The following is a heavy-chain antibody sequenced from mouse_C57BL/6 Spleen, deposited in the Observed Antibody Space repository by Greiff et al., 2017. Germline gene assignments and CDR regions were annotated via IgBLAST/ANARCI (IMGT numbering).Heavy chain of an antibody. CDR3: ARWVTGTGFDY. CDR2: IYPGDGDT. J-gene: IGHJ2*01. V-gene: IGHV1-80*01. D-gene: IGHD4-1*01. Sequence: VQLQQSGAELVKPGASVKISCKASGYAFSSYWMNWVKQRPGKGLEWIGQIYPGDGDTNYNGKFKGKATLTADKSSSTAYMQLSSLTSEDSAVYFGARWVTGTGFDYWGQGTTLTVSS. CDR1: GYAFSSYW.